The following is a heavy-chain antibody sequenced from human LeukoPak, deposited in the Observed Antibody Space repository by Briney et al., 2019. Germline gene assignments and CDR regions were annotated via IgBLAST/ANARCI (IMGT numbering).Heavy chain of an antibody. V-gene: IGHV4-59*01. CDR1: GGSISSYY. D-gene: IGHD3-10*01. CDR2: IYYTGTT. CDR3: ARGAGTVVRGITQGLDY. J-gene: IGHJ4*02. Sequence: SETLSLTCTVSGGSISSYYWSWIRQPPGKGLEWIGTIYYTGTTNYNPSLKSRVTISVDMSKNQLSLKLNSVIAADTAIYYCARGAGTVVRGITQGLDYWGQGTLVTVSS.